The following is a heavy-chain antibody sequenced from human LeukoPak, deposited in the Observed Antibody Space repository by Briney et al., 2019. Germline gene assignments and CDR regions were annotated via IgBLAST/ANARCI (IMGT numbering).Heavy chain of an antibody. CDR3: ARDPYSGTYGDTYYYYMDV. CDR1: GYTFTSYA. J-gene: IGHJ6*03. Sequence: ASVKVSCKASGYTFTSYAMHWVRQAPGQRLEWMGWINAGNGNTKYSQEFQGRVTITRDTSASTAYMELSSLRSEDMAVYYCARDPYSGTYGDTYYYYMDVWGKGTTVTISS. D-gene: IGHD1-26*01. CDR2: INAGNGNT. V-gene: IGHV1-3*03.